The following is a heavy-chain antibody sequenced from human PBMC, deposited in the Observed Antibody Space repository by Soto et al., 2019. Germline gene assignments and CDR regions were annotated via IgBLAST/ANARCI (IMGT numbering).Heavy chain of an antibody. V-gene: IGHV4-59*08. J-gene: IGHJ5*02. CDR1: GGSISSYY. Sequence: PSETLSLTCTVSGGSISSYYWSWIRQPPGKGLEWIGYIYYSGSTNYNPSLKSRVTISVDTSKNQFSLKLSSVTAADTAVYYCARHDQWLVQNNWFDPWGQGTLVTVS. CDR2: IYYSGST. CDR3: ARHDQWLVQNNWFDP. D-gene: IGHD6-19*01.